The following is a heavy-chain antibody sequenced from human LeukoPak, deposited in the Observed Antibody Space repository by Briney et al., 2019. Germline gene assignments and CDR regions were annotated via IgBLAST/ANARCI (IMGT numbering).Heavy chain of an antibody. Sequence: SETLSLTCTVSGGSISSYYWSWIRQPPRKGLEWIGYIYSSGSTNYNPSLKSRVTISVDTSKNQFSLKLRSVTAADTAVYYCARVGGITMIVVLITDAFDIWGQGTMVTVSS. CDR1: GGSISSYY. CDR2: IYSSGST. D-gene: IGHD3-22*01. CDR3: ARVGGITMIVVLITDAFDI. V-gene: IGHV4-59*12. J-gene: IGHJ3*02.